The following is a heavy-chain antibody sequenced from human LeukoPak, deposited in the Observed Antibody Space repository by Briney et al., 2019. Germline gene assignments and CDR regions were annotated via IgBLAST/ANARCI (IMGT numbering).Heavy chain of an antibody. D-gene: IGHD3-10*01. CDR3: AKAKSGTYYKGDYYFDY. CDR2: IRSDGSSK. Sequence: PGRSLRLSCAASGFTFSSFGLHWVRQAPGKGLEWVALIRSDGSSKNYADSVKGRFTISRDNSKNTLYLQMNSLRTEDTAVYYCAKAKSGTYYKGDYYFDYWGQGTLVTVSS. V-gene: IGHV3-30*02. CDR1: GFTFSSFG. J-gene: IGHJ4*02.